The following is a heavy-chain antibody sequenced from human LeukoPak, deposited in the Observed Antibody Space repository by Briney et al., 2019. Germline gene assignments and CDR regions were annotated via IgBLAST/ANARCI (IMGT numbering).Heavy chain of an antibody. D-gene: IGHD3-16*01. CDR1: GFTFSSYW. CDR2: INSDGSST. CDR3: GGEGPFGYFQH. V-gene: IGHV3-74*01. Sequence: GGSLTLSCAASGFTFSSYWMHCVRQAPGKGLVCVSRINSDGSSTSYADSVKGRFTISRDNAKNTLYLQMNSLRAEDTAVYYCGGEGPFGYFQHWGQGTLVTVSS. J-gene: IGHJ1*01.